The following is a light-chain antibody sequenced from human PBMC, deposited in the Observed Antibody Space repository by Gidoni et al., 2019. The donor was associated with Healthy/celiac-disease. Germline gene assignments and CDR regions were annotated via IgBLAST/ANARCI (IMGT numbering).Light chain of an antibody. CDR3: CSNSAGIGWL. Sequence: QSALTQPASVSGSPGQSVTISCTGTSNDVGSDNLVSWYQQPPGKAPKLILYDVSQRPSGVSNRFTGSRSGNTASLTISGLQAEDEADYYCCSNSAGIGWLFGGGTKLTVL. CDR2: DVS. V-gene: IGLV2-23*02. J-gene: IGLJ3*02. CDR1: SNDVGSDNL.